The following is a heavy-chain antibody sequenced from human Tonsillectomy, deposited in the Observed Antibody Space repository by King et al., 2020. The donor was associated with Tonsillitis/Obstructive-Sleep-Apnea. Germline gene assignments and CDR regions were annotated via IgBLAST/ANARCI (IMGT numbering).Heavy chain of an antibody. CDR1: GYILNELS. V-gene: IGHV1-24*01. Sequence: VQLVESGAEVKEPGASVKVSCKVSGYILNELSMHWVRQAPGKGLEWMGGFDPDYGETIYAQKFQGRVTMTEDTSTDTAYMELSSLRSDDTAVYYCATGPGGCSNGVCYGKLFDPWGQGTLVTVSS. CDR2: FDPDYGET. CDR3: ATGPGGCSNGVCYGKLFDP. J-gene: IGHJ5*02. D-gene: IGHD2-8*01.